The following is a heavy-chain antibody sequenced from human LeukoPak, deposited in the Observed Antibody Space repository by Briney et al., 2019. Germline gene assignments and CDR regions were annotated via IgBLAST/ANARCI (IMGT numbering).Heavy chain of an antibody. CDR2: IYPGDSDT. J-gene: IGHJ5*02. CDR3: ARLSDTTS. CDR1: GSTFSNFW. V-gene: IGHV5-51*01. Sequence: GESLKISCKGSGSTFSNFWIAWVRQMPGKGLEWMGSIYPGDSDTRYSPSFQGQVTISADKSLATASLLWSSVKASDTAMYFCARLSDTTSWGQGTLVTVSS. D-gene: IGHD5-18*01.